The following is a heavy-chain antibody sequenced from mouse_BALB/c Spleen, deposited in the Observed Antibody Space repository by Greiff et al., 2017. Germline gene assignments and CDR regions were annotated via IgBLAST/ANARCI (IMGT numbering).Heavy chain of an antibody. D-gene: IGHD1-1*01. V-gene: IGHV1-7*01. CDR2: INPSTGYT. CDR3: ARGGLRRFDY. CDR1: GYTFTSYW. Sequence: VQLQQSGAELAKPGASVKMSCKASGYTFTSYWMHWVKQRPGQGLEWIGYINPSTGYTEYNQKFKDKATLTADKSSSTAYMQLSSLTSEDSAVYYCARGGLRRFDYWGQGTTLTVSS. J-gene: IGHJ2*01.